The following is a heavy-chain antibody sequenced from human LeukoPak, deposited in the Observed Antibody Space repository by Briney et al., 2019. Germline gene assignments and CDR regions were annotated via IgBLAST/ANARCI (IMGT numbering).Heavy chain of an antibody. V-gene: IGHV1-69*05. CDR1: GGTFSSYA. CDR2: IIPIFGTA. CDR3: ARDEAWGYCSESSCYAGLGNNWLDP. D-gene: IGHD2-15*01. J-gene: IGHJ5*02. Sequence: SVKVSCKASGGTFSSYAISWVRQAPGQGLEWMGGIIPIFGTANYAQKFQGRVTITTDESTSTAYMELRSLRSDDTAVYYCARDEAWGYCSESSCYAGLGNNWLDPWGQGTLVTVSS.